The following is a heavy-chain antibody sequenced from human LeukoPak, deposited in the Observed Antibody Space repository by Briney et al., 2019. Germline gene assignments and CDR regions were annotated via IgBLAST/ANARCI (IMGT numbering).Heavy chain of an antibody. J-gene: IGHJ3*02. D-gene: IGHD3-10*01. CDR2: IYTSGST. V-gene: IGHV4-59*10. CDR1: GGSFSGYY. Sequence: PSETLSLTCAVYGGSFSGYYWSWIRQPAGKGLEWIGRIYTSGSTNYNPSLKSRVTMSVDTSKNQFSLKLSSVTAADTAVYYCARGTYMVRGVNDAFDIWGQGTMVTVSS. CDR3: ARGTYMVRGVNDAFDI.